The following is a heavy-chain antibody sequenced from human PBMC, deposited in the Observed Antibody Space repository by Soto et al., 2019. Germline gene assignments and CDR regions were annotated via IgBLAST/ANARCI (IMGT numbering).Heavy chain of an antibody. J-gene: IGHJ6*03. CDR3: AKHPPYCTNGVCYPGDYYYYYMDV. Sequence: GGSLRLSCAASGFTFSSYAMSWVRQAPGKGLEWVSAISGSGGSTYYADSVKGRSTNSKDNSKKTLYLQMNSLRAEDTAVYYCAKHPPYCTNGVCYPGDYYYYYMDVWGKGTTVTVSS. D-gene: IGHD2-8*01. CDR2: ISGSGGST. V-gene: IGHV3-23*01. CDR1: GFTFSSYA.